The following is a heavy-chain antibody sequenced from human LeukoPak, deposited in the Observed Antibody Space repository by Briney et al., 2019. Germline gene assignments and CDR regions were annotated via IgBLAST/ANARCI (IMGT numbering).Heavy chain of an antibody. CDR3: ARGRLGTWFGELKA. D-gene: IGHD3-10*01. Sequence: GASVKVSCKASGGTFSSYAISWVRQAPGQGLEWMGGIIPIFGTANYAQKFQGRVTINADEFTNTAYMELSSLRSEDTAVYYCARGRLGTWFGELKAWGQGTLVTVSS. J-gene: IGHJ5*02. CDR2: IIPIFGTA. V-gene: IGHV1-69*13. CDR1: GGTFSSYA.